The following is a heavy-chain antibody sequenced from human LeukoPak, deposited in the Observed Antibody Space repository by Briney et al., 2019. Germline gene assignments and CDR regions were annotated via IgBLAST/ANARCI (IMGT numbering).Heavy chain of an antibody. J-gene: IGHJ5*02. CDR1: GFTFSSYA. Sequence: PGGSLRLSCAASGFTFSSYAMSWVRQAPGKGLEWVSVIYSGGSTYYADSVKGRFTISRDNSKNTLYLQMNSLRAEDTAVYYCAREHTGSSWYSPNWFDPWGQGTLVIVSS. D-gene: IGHD6-13*01. CDR2: IYSGGST. CDR3: AREHTGSSWYSPNWFDP. V-gene: IGHV3-53*01.